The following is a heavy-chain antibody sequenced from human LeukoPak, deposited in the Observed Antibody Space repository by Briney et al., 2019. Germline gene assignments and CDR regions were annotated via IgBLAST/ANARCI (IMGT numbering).Heavy chain of an antibody. V-gene: IGHV4-61*01. CDR3: ARDPSGYFNY. J-gene: IGHJ4*02. CDR2: IYDSGST. Sequence: SETLSLTCTVSGGSVSSGSYYWSWIRQPPGKGLEWIGYIYDSGSTNYNPSLKSRVTILVDTSKNQFSLKLSSVTAADTAVYYCARDPSGYFNYWGQGTLVTVSS. CDR1: GGSVSSGSYY. D-gene: IGHD3-22*01.